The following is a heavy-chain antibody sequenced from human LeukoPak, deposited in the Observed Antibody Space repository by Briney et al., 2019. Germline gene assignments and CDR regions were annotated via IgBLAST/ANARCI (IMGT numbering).Heavy chain of an antibody. J-gene: IGHJ4*02. CDR2: ITGSGGAT. Sequence: GGSLRLSCAASGFSFGSYWMNWVRQPPGKGLEWVSAITGSGGATYYADSVKGRFTISRDNSKNTLYLQINSLRAEDTAVYYCAKWGDYDVLTGYYDSDYWGQGTLVTVSS. CDR1: GFSFGSYW. V-gene: IGHV3-23*01. D-gene: IGHD3-9*01. CDR3: AKWGDYDVLTGYYDSDY.